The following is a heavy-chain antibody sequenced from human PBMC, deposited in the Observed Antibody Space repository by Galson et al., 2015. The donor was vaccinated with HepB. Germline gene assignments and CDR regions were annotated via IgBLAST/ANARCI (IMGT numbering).Heavy chain of an antibody. CDR3: ARDSVDRGDAFDI. D-gene: IGHD3-22*01. Sequence: SVKVSCKASGYTFTSYGISWVRQAPGQGLEWMGWISADNGNTNYAQKLQGRVTMTTDTSTSTAYMELRSLRSDDTAVYYCARDSVDRGDAFDIWGQGTMVTVSS. V-gene: IGHV1-18*01. CDR1: GYTFTSYG. CDR2: ISADNGNT. J-gene: IGHJ3*02.